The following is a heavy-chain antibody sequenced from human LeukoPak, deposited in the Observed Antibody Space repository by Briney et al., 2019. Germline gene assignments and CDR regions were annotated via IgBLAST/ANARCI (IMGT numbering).Heavy chain of an antibody. CDR1: RFTFSSYS. Sequence: GGSLRLSCAASRFTFSSYSMNWVRQAPGKGLEWVSSISSSSSYIYYADSVKGRFTISRDNAKNSLYLQMNSLRAEDTAVYYCARGGRRSTYYYDSSGYFYWGQGTLVTVSS. CDR2: ISSSSSYI. D-gene: IGHD3-22*01. V-gene: IGHV3-21*01. CDR3: ARGGRRSTYYYDSSGYFY. J-gene: IGHJ4*02.